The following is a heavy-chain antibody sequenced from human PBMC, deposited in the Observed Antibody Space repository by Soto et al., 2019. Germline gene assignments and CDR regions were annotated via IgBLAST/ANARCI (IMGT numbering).Heavy chain of an antibody. Sequence: TLEILSLTCTVSGGSISSSSYYWGWIRQPPGKGLEWIGSIYYSGSTYYNPSLKSRVTISVDTSKNQFSLKLSSVTAADTAVYYCARHGPGGSYSDYWGQGTLVTVSS. CDR1: GGSISSSSYY. V-gene: IGHV4-39*01. D-gene: IGHD1-26*01. J-gene: IGHJ4*02. CDR3: ARHGPGGSYSDY. CDR2: IYYSGST.